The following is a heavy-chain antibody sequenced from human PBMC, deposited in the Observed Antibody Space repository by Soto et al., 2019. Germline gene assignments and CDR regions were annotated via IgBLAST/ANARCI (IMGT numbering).Heavy chain of an antibody. CDR1: GFTFSSYA. CDR2: ISGSGGST. Sequence: GGSLRLSCAASGFTFSSYAMHWVRQAPGKVLEWVSAISGSGGSTYYADSVKGRFTISRDNAKNSVSLQMNSLRDEDTAVYYCAREETAWPLAYGLDVWGQGTTVTVSS. V-gene: IGHV3-23*01. J-gene: IGHJ6*02. CDR3: AREETAWPLAYGLDV. D-gene: IGHD2-21*02.